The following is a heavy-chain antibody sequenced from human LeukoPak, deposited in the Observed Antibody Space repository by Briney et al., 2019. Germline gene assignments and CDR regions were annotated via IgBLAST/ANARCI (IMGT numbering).Heavy chain of an antibody. J-gene: IGHJ4*02. CDR2: INPNSGGT. Sequence: ASVKVSCKASGYSFTSYYVHWVRQAPGQGLEWMGWINPNSGGTNYAQKFQGRVTMTRDTSISTAYMELSRLRSDDTAVYYCARNLRRDGYNLGYWGQGTLVTVSS. D-gene: IGHD5-24*01. CDR3: ARNLRRDGYNLGY. V-gene: IGHV1-2*02. CDR1: GYSFTSYY.